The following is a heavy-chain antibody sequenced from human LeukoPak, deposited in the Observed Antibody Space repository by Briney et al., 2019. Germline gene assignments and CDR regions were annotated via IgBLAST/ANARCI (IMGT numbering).Heavy chain of an antibody. Sequence: PGGSLRLSCAASGFTFSSYAMSWVRQAPGKGLEWVSTISGTGGSTYYADSVKGRFTTSRDNSRNTLYLQMNSLRAEDTAVYYCAALPTRATHFDYWGQGTLVTVSS. CDR1: GFTFSSYA. J-gene: IGHJ4*02. CDR2: ISGTGGST. CDR3: AALPTRATHFDY. V-gene: IGHV3-23*01. D-gene: IGHD2-2*01.